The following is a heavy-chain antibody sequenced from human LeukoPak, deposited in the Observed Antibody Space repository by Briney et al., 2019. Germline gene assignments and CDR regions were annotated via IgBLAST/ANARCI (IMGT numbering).Heavy chain of an antibody. Sequence: PSETPSLTCSVSGGSITTYYWSWIRQPPGKGLEWIGNIYDTGSTNYNPSLRSRVTISVDTSKNQFSLKLSSVTAADTAVYYCARGSRSYDNSNYLNYWGQGSLVTVSS. J-gene: IGHJ4*02. CDR2: IYDTGST. CDR3: ARGSRSYDNSNYLNY. CDR1: GGSITTYY. V-gene: IGHV4-59*01. D-gene: IGHD4-11*01.